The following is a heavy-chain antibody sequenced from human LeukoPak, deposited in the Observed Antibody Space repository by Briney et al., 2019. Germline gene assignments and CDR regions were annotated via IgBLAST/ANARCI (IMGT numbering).Heavy chain of an antibody. J-gene: IGHJ6*02. CDR2: INHSGST. CDR3: ARVRSYYYYGMDV. Sequence: SETLSHTCVVSGGSIGSGYYWSWIRQPPGKGLEWIGEINHSGSTNYNPSLKSRVTISVDTSKNQFSLKLSSVTAADTAVYYCARVRSYYYYGMDVWGQGTTVTVSS. V-gene: IGHV4-34*01. CDR1: GGSIGSGYY.